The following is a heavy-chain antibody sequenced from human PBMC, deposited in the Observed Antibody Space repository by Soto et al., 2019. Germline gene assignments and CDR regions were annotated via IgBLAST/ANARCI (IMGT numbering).Heavy chain of an antibody. V-gene: IGHV4-34*01. J-gene: IGHJ4*02. D-gene: IGHD6-25*01. CDR3: ARAAAHY. CDR2: INHSGSS. Sequence: QVQLQQWGAGLLKPSETLSLTCAVYGGSFSGYYWCWIRQPPGKGLEWIGEINHSGSSNYNPSLKSRVTISVDTSKHQFSLKLSSVTAADTAVYYCARAAAHYWGQGTLVTVSS. CDR1: GGSFSGYY.